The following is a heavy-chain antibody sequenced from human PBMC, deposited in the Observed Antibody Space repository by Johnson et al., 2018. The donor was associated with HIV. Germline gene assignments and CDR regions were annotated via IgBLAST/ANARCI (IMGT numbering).Heavy chain of an antibody. V-gene: IGHV3-30*02. Sequence: QVQLVESGGGVVRPGGSLRFSCAASGFSFSSYGMHWVRQAPGKGLEWVAFIQYDGSNKYYADSVQGRFTISRDNSKNTLYLQMNSLRAEDTAVYYCAKPRSLWLEGAFDIWGQGTMVTVSS. CDR3: AKPRSLWLEGAFDI. CDR2: IQYDGSNK. CDR1: GFSFSSYG. J-gene: IGHJ3*02. D-gene: IGHD3-10*01.